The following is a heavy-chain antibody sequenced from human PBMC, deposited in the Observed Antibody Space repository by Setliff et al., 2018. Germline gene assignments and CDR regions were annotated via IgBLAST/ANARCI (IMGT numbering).Heavy chain of an antibody. V-gene: IGHV5-51*01. J-gene: IGHJ3*02. CDR2: IYPGDSDT. CDR3: ASLGAYDAFDI. CDR1: GYIFTNYW. D-gene: IGHD3-16*01. Sequence: GESLKISCKDSGYIFTNYWIGWVRQMPGKGLEWMGIIYPGDSDTRYSPSFQGQVTISADKSIPTAYLQWISLKASDTAMYYCASLGAYDAFDIWGQGTMVTVSS.